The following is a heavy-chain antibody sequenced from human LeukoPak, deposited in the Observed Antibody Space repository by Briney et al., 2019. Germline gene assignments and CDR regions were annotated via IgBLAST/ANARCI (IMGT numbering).Heavy chain of an antibody. CDR3: ARDTEMAPTIPPNYYYYYMDV. J-gene: IGHJ6*03. D-gene: IGHD5-24*01. CDR1: GFTFSTFA. V-gene: IGHV3-21*01. CDR2: ISSSSSYI. Sequence: GGSLRLSCAASGFTFSTFAMIWVRQPPGKGLEWVSSISSSSSYIYYADSVKGRFTISRDNAKNSLYLQMNSLRADTAVYYCARDTEMAPTIPPNYYYYYMDVWGKGTTVTVSS.